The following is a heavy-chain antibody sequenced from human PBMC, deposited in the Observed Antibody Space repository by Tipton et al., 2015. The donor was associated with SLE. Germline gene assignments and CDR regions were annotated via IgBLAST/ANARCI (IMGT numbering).Heavy chain of an antibody. J-gene: IGHJ6*02. CDR3: ASHVGDGYMGYYYGMDV. V-gene: IGHV4-34*01. D-gene: IGHD5-24*01. CDR2: VYYSGST. Sequence: TLSLTCAVYGGSFSGYYWAWIRQPPGKGLEWIGSVYYSGSTYYNPSLKSRVTISVDTSKNQFSLKLSSVTAADTAVYYCASHVGDGYMGYYYGMDVWGQGTTVTVSS. CDR1: GGSFSGYY.